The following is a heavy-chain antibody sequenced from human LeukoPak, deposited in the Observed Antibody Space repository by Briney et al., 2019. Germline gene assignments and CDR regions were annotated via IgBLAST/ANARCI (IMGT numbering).Heavy chain of an antibody. CDR2: ISGSGGSI. CDR3: AKVTTYCSGGSCYSGDGMGV. D-gene: IGHD2-15*01. Sequence: GGSLRLSCSASGFTFSSYAMSWVRQAPGKGLEWVSAISGSGGSIYYADSVKGRFTISRDNAKNSLYLQMNSLRAEDTALYYCAKVTTYCSGGSCYSGDGMGVWGQGTTVTVSS. CDR1: GFTFSSYA. J-gene: IGHJ6*02. V-gene: IGHV3-23*01.